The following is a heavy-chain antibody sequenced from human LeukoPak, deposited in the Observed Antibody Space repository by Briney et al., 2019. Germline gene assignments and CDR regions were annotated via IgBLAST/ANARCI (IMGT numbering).Heavy chain of an antibody. Sequence: GGSLRLSCAASGFTFSSYSMNWVRQAPGKGLEWVSSISRSGRHIYFADSVKGRFTISRDNAKNSLSLQMNSLRAEDTAVYCCARVAEAAAFDFWGQGTLVTVSS. CDR3: ARVAEAAAFDF. CDR1: GFTFSSYS. V-gene: IGHV3-21*01. CDR2: ISRSGRHI. D-gene: IGHD6-13*01. J-gene: IGHJ4*02.